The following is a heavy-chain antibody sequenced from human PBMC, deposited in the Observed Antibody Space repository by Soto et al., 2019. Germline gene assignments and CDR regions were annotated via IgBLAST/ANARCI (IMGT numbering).Heavy chain of an antibody. CDR2: IYYSGST. Sequence: SETLSLTCTVSGGSISSYYWSWIRQPPGKGLERIGYIYYSGSTNYNPSLKSRVTISVDTSKNQFSLKLSSVTAADTAVYYCARGGFGTGYYYYYYMDVWGKGTTVTVSS. J-gene: IGHJ6*03. CDR3: ARGGFGTGYYYYYYMDV. CDR1: GGSISSYY. D-gene: IGHD1-1*01. V-gene: IGHV4-59*01.